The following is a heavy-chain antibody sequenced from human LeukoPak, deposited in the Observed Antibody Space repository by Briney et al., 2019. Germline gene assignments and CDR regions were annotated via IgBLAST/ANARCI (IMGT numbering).Heavy chain of an antibody. CDR1: GGSISSYY. CDR3: ARETYYYDSSGYH. D-gene: IGHD3-22*01. J-gene: IGHJ5*02. V-gene: IGHV4-59*01. CDR2: IYYSGNT. Sequence: SETLSLTCTVSGGSISSYYWSWLRQPPGKGLEWIGYIYYSGNTNYNPSLKSRVTISVDTSKNQFSLKLSSVTAADTAVYYCARETYYYDSSGYHWGQGTLVTVSS.